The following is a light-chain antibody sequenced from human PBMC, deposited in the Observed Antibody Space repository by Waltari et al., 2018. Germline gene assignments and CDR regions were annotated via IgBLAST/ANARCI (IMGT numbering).Light chain of an antibody. Sequence: EIVLTQSPATLSLSPGERATLSCRASQSVSSYSAWYQQRPGQAPRLLIYDASNRATGIPARFSGSGSETDFTLTITGLEPEDFAVYYCQQRSNWPPEVTFGGGTKVEIK. CDR1: QSVSSY. V-gene: IGKV3-11*01. J-gene: IGKJ4*01. CDR3: QQRSNWPPEVT. CDR2: DAS.